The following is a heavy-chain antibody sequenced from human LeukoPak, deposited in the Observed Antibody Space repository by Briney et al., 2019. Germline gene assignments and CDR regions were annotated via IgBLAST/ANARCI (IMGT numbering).Heavy chain of an antibody. V-gene: IGHV4-59*01. CDR1: GGSISSYY. D-gene: IGHD4-23*01. CDR3: ARGRDGGNYTPLDY. CDR2: IYYSGST. J-gene: IGHJ4*02. Sequence: PSETLSLTCTVSGGSISSYYWSWIRQPPGKRLVWIGYIYYSGSTNYNPSLKSRVTMAVDTSKKQFSLKLSSVTAADTAVYYCARGRDGGNYTPLDYWGQGTLVTVSS.